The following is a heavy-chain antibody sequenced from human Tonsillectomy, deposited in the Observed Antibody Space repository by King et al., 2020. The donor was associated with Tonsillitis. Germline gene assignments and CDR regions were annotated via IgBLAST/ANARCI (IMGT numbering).Heavy chain of an antibody. CDR1: GGSISGYF. CDR3: ARDLRSGSYFHRFDY. CDR2: IYTTGST. Sequence: QVQLQESGPGLVKPSETLSLTCTVSGGSISGYFWTWIRQPAGKGLEWIGRIYTTGSTNYNPSLKSRVSMSVDTSKSQFSLRLSSVTAADTAVYYCARDLRSGSYFHRFDYWGQGTLVTVSS. V-gene: IGHV4-4*07. J-gene: IGHJ4*02. D-gene: IGHD1-26*01.